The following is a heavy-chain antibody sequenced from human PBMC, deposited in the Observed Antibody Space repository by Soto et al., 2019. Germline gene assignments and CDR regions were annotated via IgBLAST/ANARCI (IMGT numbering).Heavy chain of an antibody. CDR2: IYYTGST. J-gene: IGHJ6*02. CDR3: AGHHVTGNWHHLGDGMDV. V-gene: IGHV4-39*01. Sequence: QLQLQQSGPGLVKPSETLSLTCNVSGGSMRRSSYYWGWIRQPPGKGLEWIGSIYYTGSTHYNPSLKSRVTISVDTSKNQFSLKLSSVTAADTAVYYFAGHHVTGNWHHLGDGMDVWGQGTTVTVSS. D-gene: IGHD7-27*01. CDR1: GGSMRRSSYY.